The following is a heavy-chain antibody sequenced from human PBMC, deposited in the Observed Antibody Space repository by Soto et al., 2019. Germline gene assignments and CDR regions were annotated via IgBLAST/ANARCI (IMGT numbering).Heavy chain of an antibody. V-gene: IGHV3-30*18. J-gene: IGHJ4*02. CDR3: AKAATWIQLWSVGY. Sequence: PGGSLRLSCAASGFTFSSYGMHWVRQAPGKGLEWVAVISYDGSNKYYADSVKGRFTISRDNSKNTLYLQMNSLRAEDTAVYYCAKAATWIQLWSVGYWAQGTLVTVSS. CDR2: ISYDGSNK. D-gene: IGHD5-18*01. CDR1: GFTFSSYG.